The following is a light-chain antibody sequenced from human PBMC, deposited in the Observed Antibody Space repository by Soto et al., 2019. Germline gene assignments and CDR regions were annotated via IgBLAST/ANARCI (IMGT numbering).Light chain of an antibody. Sequence: QSVLTQPPSASGTPGQRVTISCSGSSSNIGSNYVYWYQQLPGTVPQLLIYRNSERPSGGPDRFSGSKSGTSAALAISGVRSEDEADYYCAAWDDSLSGVVFGGGTKVTVL. CDR1: SSNIGSNY. CDR2: RNS. V-gene: IGLV1-47*01. CDR3: AAWDDSLSGVV. J-gene: IGLJ2*01.